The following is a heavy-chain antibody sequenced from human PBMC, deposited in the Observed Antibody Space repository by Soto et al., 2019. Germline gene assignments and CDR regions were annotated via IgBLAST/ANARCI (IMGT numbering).Heavy chain of an antibody. CDR2: LIPILGIA. Sequence: QVQLVHSGAEVKTPGSSVKVSCKASGGTFRSYTISWVRQAPGQGLEWMGRLIPILGIANYAQKFQGRVTITADKSTSTAYIELSSMRSEDTAVYYGARVDSGYDFDYWGQGTLVTVSS. CDR3: ARVDSGYDFDY. V-gene: IGHV1-69*02. CDR1: GGTFRSYT. D-gene: IGHD5-12*01. J-gene: IGHJ4*02.